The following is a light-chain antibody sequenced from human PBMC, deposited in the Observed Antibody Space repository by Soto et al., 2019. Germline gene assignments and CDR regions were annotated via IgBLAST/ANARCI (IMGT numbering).Light chain of an antibody. CDR3: QQYASSPWT. CDR1: QSVTSNY. CDR2: GAS. Sequence: EIVLTQSPGTLSLSPGERATLSCRASQSVTSNYLAWYQQKPGQAPNLLIYGASARAAGIPDRFSGSGTGTDFALTISGLEPEDFAVYFCQQYASSPWTFGQGTKVEIK. J-gene: IGKJ1*01. V-gene: IGKV3-20*01.